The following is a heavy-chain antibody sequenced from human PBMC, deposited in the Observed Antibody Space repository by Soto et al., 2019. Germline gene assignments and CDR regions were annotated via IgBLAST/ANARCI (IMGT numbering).Heavy chain of an antibody. J-gene: IGHJ5*02. V-gene: IGHV4-39*01. Sequence: XATLSLHCSVSGGSIRTTNFFWAWIRQPPGKGLEWIASVYHSGSTYYNPSLKSRVTVSVDPSKNQFALTLSSASAADTALYYCARDSGWFDPWGQGTLVTVSS. CDR3: ARDSGWFDP. CDR1: GGSIRTTNFF. CDR2: VYHSGST.